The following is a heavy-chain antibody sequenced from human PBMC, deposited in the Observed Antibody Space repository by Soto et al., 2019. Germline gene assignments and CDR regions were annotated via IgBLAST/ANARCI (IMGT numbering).Heavy chain of an antibody. CDR1: GGTFSSYT. D-gene: IGHD4-17*01. CDR2: IIPILGIA. Sequence: GASVKVSCKASGGTFSSYTISWVRQAPGQGLEWMGRIIPILGIANYAQKFQGRVTITRDKSASTAYMELSSLRSEDTAVYYCARSRGYTVTIDYWGQGTLVTVSS. J-gene: IGHJ4*02. CDR3: ARSRGYTVTIDY. V-gene: IGHV1-69*02.